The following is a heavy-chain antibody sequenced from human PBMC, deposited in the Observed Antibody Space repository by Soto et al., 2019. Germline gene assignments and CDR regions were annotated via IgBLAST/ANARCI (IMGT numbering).Heavy chain of an antibody. D-gene: IGHD1-26*01. Sequence: QVQLVQSGAEVKKPGSSVTVSCKASGGTFSSYTISWVRQAPGQGLGWMAGISPIFGTSIYAQMFQYRVPITPYDSTMTANMEMNRLTSEDTAVYYCARVVVGSRLILDYWGQGTLVTISS. CDR2: ISPIFGTS. CDR1: GGTFSSYT. CDR3: ARVVVGSRLILDY. V-gene: IGHV1-69*01. J-gene: IGHJ4*02.